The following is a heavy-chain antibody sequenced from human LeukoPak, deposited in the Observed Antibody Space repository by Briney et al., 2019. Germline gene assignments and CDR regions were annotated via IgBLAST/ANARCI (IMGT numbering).Heavy chain of an antibody. CDR1: GYIFTSYN. J-gene: IGHJ4*02. Sequence: GASVKVSCKASGYIFTSYNIYWVRQAPGQGLEWMGWINPNSGGTNYAQKFQGRVTMTRDTSISTAYMELSRLRSDDTAVYYCAVTVTTGGFDYWGQGTLVTVSS. CDR3: AVTVTTGGFDY. D-gene: IGHD4-17*01. CDR2: INPNSGGT. V-gene: IGHV1-2*02.